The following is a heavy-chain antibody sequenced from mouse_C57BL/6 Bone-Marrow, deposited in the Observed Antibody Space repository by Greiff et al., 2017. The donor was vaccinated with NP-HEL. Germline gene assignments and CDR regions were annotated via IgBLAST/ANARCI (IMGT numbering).Heavy chain of an antibody. CDR2: ISYSGST. V-gene: IGHV3-8*01. Sequence: EVQLQQSGPGLAKPSQTLSLTCSVTGYSITSDYWNWIRKIPGNKLEYMGYISYSGSTYNNPSLKSRISITQDTSKTQYYLQLNSVTTEDTATYYCARYGTSFDYWGQGTTLTVSS. D-gene: IGHD4-1*01. CDR3: ARYGTSFDY. CDR1: GYSITSDY. J-gene: IGHJ2*01.